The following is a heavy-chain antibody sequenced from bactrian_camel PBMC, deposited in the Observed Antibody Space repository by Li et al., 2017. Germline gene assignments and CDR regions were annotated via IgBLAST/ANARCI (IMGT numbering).Heavy chain of an antibody. CDR1: RNTMC. CDR2: IDSDGTLT. D-gene: IGHD1*01. Sequence: DVQLVESGGGSVQAGGSLRLSCAASRNTMCMGWFRQAPGKEREGVARIDSDGTLTDYADSVKGRFTISQDNAKNMVYLQMNSLQPEDTAMYYCAAPRRRTEAWTWLRNGGALDEYNYWGQGTQVTVS. V-gene: IGHV3S40*01. CDR3: AAPRRRTEAWTWLRNGGALDEYNY. J-gene: IGHJ4*01.